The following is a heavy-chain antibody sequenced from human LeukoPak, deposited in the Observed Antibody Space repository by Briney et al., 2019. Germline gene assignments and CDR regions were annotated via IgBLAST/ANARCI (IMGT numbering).Heavy chain of an antibody. CDR3: AADLPGGAMFDP. Sequence: XKASXFTFISSTIQXVRQARGQRLEWMGWIVVGSGNTNYAQNFQERVTITRDMSTSTAYMEVSSLRSEDTAVYYCAADLPGGAMFDPWGQGTLVTVSS. J-gene: IGHJ5*02. V-gene: IGHV1-58*02. D-gene: IGHD3-16*01. CDR2: IVVGSGNT. CDR1: XFTFISST.